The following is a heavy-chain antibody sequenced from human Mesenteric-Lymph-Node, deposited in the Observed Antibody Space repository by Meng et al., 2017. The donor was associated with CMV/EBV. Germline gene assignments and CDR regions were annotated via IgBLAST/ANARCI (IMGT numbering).Heavy chain of an antibody. V-gene: IGHV1-69*02. D-gene: IGHD6-13*01. J-gene: IGHJ5*02. CDR2: IIPILGIA. CDR1: GGTFSSYT. CDR3: AGGIAAAGSRWFDP. Sequence: QVQLVQSGDEGKKPGSSVKVSCKASGGTFSSYTISWVRQAPGQGLEWMGRIIPILGIANYAQKFQGRVTITADKSTSTAYMELSSLRSEDTAVYYCAGGIAAAGSRWFDPWGQGTLVTVSS.